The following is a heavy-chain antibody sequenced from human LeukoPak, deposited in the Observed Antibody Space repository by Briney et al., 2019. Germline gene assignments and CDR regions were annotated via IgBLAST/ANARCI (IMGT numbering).Heavy chain of an antibody. D-gene: IGHD3-22*01. J-gene: IGHJ6*03. CDR3: ARAVFGGYDSSGYSYYYYYMDV. Sequence: GASVKVSCKASGYTFTGYYMHWVRQAPGQGLEWMGWINPNSGGTNYAQKFQGRVTMTRDTSISTAYMELSRLRSDDTAVYYCARAVFGGYDSSGYSYYYYYMDVWGKGTTVTVSS. V-gene: IGHV1-2*02. CDR1: GYTFTGYY. CDR2: INPNSGGT.